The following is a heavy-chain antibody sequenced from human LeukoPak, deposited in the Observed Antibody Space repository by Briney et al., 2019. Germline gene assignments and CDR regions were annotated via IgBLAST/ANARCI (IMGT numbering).Heavy chain of an antibody. D-gene: IGHD5-12*01. V-gene: IGHV1-69*13. J-gene: IGHJ4*02. CDR2: ITPIFGEA. CDR3: ARNSRVASTSGLNY. Sequence: SVKVSCKASGYTFTSYAMNWVRQAPGQGLEWMGEITPIFGEAQNAEKFQGRVTITADEPTSTVYMELTSLRLDDTAMYYCARNSRVASTSGLNYWGQGTLVTVSS. CDR1: GYTFTSYA.